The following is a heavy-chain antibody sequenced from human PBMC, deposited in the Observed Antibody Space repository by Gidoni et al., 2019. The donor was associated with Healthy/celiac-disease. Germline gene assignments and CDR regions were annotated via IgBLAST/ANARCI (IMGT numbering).Heavy chain of an antibody. CDR1: GGTFSSHA. CDR3: ARDGGGGGKGYYYGMDV. Sequence: QVQLVQSGAEVKKPGSSVKVSCKASGGTFSSHAISWVRQAPGQGLEWMGGVIPIFGTANYAQKFQGRVTITADESTSTAYMELSSLRSEDTAVYYCARDGGGGGKGYYYGMDVWGQGTTVTVSS. J-gene: IGHJ6*02. V-gene: IGHV1-69*01. D-gene: IGHD2-21*01. CDR2: VIPIFGTA.